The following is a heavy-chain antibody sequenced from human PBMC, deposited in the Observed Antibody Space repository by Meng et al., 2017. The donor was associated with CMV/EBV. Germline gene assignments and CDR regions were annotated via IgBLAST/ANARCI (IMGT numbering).Heavy chain of an antibody. J-gene: IGHJ3*02. V-gene: IGHV4-4*02. D-gene: IGHD6-6*01. Sequence: GSLRLSCAVSGGSISSSNWWSWVRQPPGKGLEWIGEIYHSGSTNYNPSLKSRVTISVDKSKNQFSLKLSSMTAADTAVYYCARDPSIAARLDAFDIWGQGTMVTVSS. CDR3: ARDPSIAARLDAFDI. CDR2: IYHSGST. CDR1: GGSISSSNW.